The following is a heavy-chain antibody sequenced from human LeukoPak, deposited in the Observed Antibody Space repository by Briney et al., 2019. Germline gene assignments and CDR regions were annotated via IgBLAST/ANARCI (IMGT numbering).Heavy chain of an antibody. D-gene: IGHD7-27*01. V-gene: IGHV4-30-2*01. CDR2: IYHSGST. Sequence: PSQTLSLTCTVSGGSISSGGYYWSWIRQPPGKGLEWIGYIYHSGSTYYNPSLKSRVTISVDRSKNQFSLKLSSVTAADTAVYYCARGVSGDWFDPWGQGTLVTVSS. CDR1: GGSISSGGYY. CDR3: ARGVSGDWFDP. J-gene: IGHJ5*02.